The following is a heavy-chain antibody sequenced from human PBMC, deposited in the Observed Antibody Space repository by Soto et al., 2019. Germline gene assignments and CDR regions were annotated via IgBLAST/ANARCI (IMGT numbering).Heavy chain of an antibody. CDR1: GGSISSHY. Sequence: SETLSVTCTVSGGSISSHYWSWVRQAPGKGLEWIGHIYYRGSTTYNPSLRSRSTISVDTSNNQFSLKLNSVTTADTAVYDCARDGREASGMDVWGQGTKVTVS. D-gene: IGHD1-26*01. J-gene: IGHJ6*02. V-gene: IGHV4-59*11. CDR2: IYYRGST. CDR3: ARDGREASGMDV.